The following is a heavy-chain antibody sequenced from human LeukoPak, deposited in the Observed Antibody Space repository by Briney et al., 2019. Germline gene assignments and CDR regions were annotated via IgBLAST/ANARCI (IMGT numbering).Heavy chain of an antibody. CDR3: AKGGLGAGKRVPFDY. CDR2: ISGTGGST. J-gene: IGHJ4*02. D-gene: IGHD4/OR15-4a*01. CDR1: GFTFSGNA. Sequence: GGSLRLSCVASGFTFSGNAMSWVRQAPGKGLEWVSGISGTGGSTYYADSVKGRFTISRDNSKNTLYLQMNSLRAEDTAVYYCAKGGLGAGKRVPFDYWGQGTLVTASS. V-gene: IGHV3-23*01.